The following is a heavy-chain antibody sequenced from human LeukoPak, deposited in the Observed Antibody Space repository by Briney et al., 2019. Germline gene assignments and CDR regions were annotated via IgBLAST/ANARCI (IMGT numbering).Heavy chain of an antibody. Sequence: SETLSLTCAVSGGSISSYYWNWIRQPPGKGLEWIGYIYYSGSTNYNPSLKSRVTISVDTSKNQFSLKLSSVTAADTAVYYCARGGWYPESFQHWGQGALVTVSS. V-gene: IGHV4-59*01. J-gene: IGHJ1*01. CDR1: GGSISSYY. D-gene: IGHD6-19*01. CDR3: ARGGWYPESFQH. CDR2: IYYSGST.